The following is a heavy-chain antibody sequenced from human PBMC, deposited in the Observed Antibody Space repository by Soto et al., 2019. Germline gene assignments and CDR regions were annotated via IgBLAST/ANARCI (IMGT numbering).Heavy chain of an antibody. Sequence: SVKVSCKASGFTFTRSAVQWVRQARGQRLEWIGWIVVDGANTNYAQKFQERVTITRDMSTSTAYMQLNSRRTEDTAVYYCSAHPFCSSTNCYNHFDSWGQGTLVTVSS. D-gene: IGHD2-2*01. V-gene: IGHV1-58*01. J-gene: IGHJ5*01. CDR3: SAHPFCSSTNCYNHFDS. CDR1: GFTFTRSA. CDR2: IVVDGANT.